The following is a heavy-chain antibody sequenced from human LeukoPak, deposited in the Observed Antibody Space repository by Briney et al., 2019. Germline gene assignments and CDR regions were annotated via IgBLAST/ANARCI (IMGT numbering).Heavy chain of an antibody. Sequence: ASVKVSCKASGGIFNNCAFTWVRQAPGQGLEWMGWISAYNGNTNYAQKLQGRVTMTTDTSTSTAYMELRSLRSDDTAVYYCARTPNGRYCSSTSCSAYYYYYMDVWGKGTTVTVSS. CDR1: GGIFNNCA. V-gene: IGHV1-18*04. CDR2: ISAYNGNT. J-gene: IGHJ6*03. CDR3: ARTPNGRYCSSTSCSAYYYYYMDV. D-gene: IGHD2-2*01.